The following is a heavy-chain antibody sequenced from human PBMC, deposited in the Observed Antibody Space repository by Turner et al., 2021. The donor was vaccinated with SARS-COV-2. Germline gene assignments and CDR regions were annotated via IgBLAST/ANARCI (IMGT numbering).Heavy chain of an antibody. Sequence: QVQLVKSGGGLVTPGGSLRLSCAASGLTFSDYYMSWIRQAPGKGLDWVSYISINGSTIYYADSVKGRFTISRDNAKNSLYLQMNSLGAEDTAVYYCASPHEGYYGMDVWGQGTTVTVSS. CDR3: ASPHEGYYGMDV. V-gene: IGHV3-11*01. CDR2: ISINGSTI. CDR1: GLTFSDYY. J-gene: IGHJ6*02.